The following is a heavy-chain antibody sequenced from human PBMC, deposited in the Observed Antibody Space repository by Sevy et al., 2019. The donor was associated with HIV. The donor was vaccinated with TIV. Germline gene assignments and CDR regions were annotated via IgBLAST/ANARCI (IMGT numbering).Heavy chain of an antibody. J-gene: IGHJ4*02. CDR2: ISYDASNI. Sequence: GGSLRLSCAASEFTFSSSATHWVRQAPGKGLEWVALISYDASNIFYADSVKGRFTISRDNSKNTLYLQMNSLRVEDTAVYYCARDGIAARLGLDYWGQGTLVTVSS. D-gene: IGHD6-6*01. CDR3: ARDGIAARLGLDY. V-gene: IGHV3-30-3*01. CDR1: EFTFSSSA.